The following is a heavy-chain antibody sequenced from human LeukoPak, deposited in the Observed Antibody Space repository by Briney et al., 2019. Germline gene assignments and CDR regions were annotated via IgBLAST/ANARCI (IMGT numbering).Heavy chain of an antibody. Sequence: SETLSLTCAVYGGSLSGYYWSWIRQPPGKGLEWIGEINHSGSTNYNPSLKSRVTISVDTSKNQFSLKLSSVTAADTAVYYCARVSGWLRSYFDYWGQGTLVTVSS. CDR1: GGSLSGYY. V-gene: IGHV4-34*01. CDR3: ARVSGWLRSYFDY. CDR2: INHSGST. J-gene: IGHJ4*02. D-gene: IGHD5-12*01.